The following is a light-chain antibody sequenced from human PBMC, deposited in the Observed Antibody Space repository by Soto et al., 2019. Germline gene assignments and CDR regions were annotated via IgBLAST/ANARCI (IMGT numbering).Light chain of an antibody. V-gene: IGKV3-20*01. Sequence: EIVLTQSPGTLSLSPGERATLSCRAGHRVSSSYLAWYQQKPGQAPRLLIYGASSRATGIPDRFSGSGSGTDFTLTISRLEPEDFAVYYCQQYGSSPITFGQGTKVDIK. CDR3: QQYGSSPIT. J-gene: IGKJ1*01. CDR1: HRVSSSY. CDR2: GAS.